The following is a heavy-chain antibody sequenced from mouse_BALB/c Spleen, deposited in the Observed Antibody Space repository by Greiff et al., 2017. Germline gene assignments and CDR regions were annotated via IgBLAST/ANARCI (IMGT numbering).Heavy chain of an antibody. V-gene: IGHV5-6-4*01. CDR1: GFTFSSYT. CDR2: ISSGGSYT. J-gene: IGHJ3*01. D-gene: IGHD2-1*01. CDR3: TRDGIYYGNAWFAY. Sequence: EVQLVESGGGLVKPGGSLKLSCAASGFTFSSYTMSWVRQTPEKRLEWVATISSGGSYTYYPDSVKGRFTITRDNAKNTLYLQMSRLKSEDTAMYYCTRDGIYYGNAWFAYWGQGTLVTVSA.